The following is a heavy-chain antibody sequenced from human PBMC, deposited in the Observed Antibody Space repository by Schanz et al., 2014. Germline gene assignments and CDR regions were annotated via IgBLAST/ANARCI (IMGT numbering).Heavy chain of an antibody. CDR1: GGSIRSGTYY. J-gene: IGHJ2*01. CDR2: VFPNGIT. D-gene: IGHD1-1*01. CDR3: ARDTTWRLDL. Sequence: QVQLQESGPGLVKPSQTLSLTCTVSGGSIRSGTYYWSWIRQPAGKALEWVGRVFPNGITNYNPSLKTRATISLDTSNNQFSLPRTSLTAADTAVYYCARDTTWRLDLWGRGTLVTVSS. V-gene: IGHV4-61*02.